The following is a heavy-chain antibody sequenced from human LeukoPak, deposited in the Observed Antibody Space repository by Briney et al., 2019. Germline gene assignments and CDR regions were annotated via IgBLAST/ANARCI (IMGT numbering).Heavy chain of an antibody. J-gene: IGHJ4*02. D-gene: IGHD3-10*01. CDR1: GFTFSDYY. V-gene: IGHV3-11*04. CDR3: ARALTMVRGVIISFDY. Sequence: GGSLRLSCAASGFTFSDYYMSWIRQAPGKGLEWVSYIISSGSTIYYADSVKGRFTISRDNAKNSLYLQMNSLRAEDTAVYYCARALTMVRGVIISFDYWGQGTLVTVSS. CDR2: IISSGSTI.